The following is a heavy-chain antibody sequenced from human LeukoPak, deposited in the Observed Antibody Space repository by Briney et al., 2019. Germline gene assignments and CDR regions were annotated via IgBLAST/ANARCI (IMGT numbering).Heavy chain of an antibody. CDR2: ISGSGSGI. CDR3: ARWSESATIFDY. D-gene: IGHD5-12*01. V-gene: IGHV3-48*03. CDR1: GFTFSSYE. J-gene: IGHJ4*02. Sequence: GGSLRLSCAASGFTFSSYEMNWVRQAPGKGLEWVSYISGSGSGIYYADSVKGRFTISRDNARNSLYLQMNSLRVEDTAVYYCARWSESATIFDYWGQGTLVTVSS.